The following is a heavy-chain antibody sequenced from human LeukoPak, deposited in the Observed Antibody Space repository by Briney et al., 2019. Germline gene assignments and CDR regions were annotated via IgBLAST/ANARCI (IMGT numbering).Heavy chain of an antibody. D-gene: IGHD1-26*01. V-gene: IGHV4-39*01. J-gene: IGHJ4*02. Sequence: PSETLSLTCTVSGGSISSSSSYWAWIRQPPGKGLEWIGNIYYTGSTFYNPSLTSRVTISVDTSKNQFSLNLSSVTAADTAVYFCAIVGDTLPDYWGQGTLVTVSS. CDR2: IYYTGST. CDR1: GGSISSSSSY. CDR3: AIVGDTLPDY.